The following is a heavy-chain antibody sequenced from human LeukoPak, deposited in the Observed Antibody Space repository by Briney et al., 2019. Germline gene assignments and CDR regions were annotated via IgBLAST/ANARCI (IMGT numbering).Heavy chain of an antibody. CDR1: GYTFTSYG. J-gene: IGHJ6*02. CDR3: ARDGLFSHDILTADVPYYYYGMDV. D-gene: IGHD3-9*01. CDR2: ISAYNGNT. Sequence: ASVKVSCKASGYTFTSYGISWVRQAPGQGLEWMGWISAYNGNTNYAQKLQGRVTMTTDTSTSTAYMELRSLRSDDTAVYYCARDGLFSHDILTADVPYYYYGMDVWGQGTTVTVSS. V-gene: IGHV1-18*01.